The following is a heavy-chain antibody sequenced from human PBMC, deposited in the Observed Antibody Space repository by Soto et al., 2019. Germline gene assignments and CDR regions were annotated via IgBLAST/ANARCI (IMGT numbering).Heavy chain of an antibody. CDR3: ARVRFSFGALGLSGTFDI. D-gene: IGHD3-16*01. V-gene: IGHV4-31*03. J-gene: IGHJ3*02. CDR2: IYYSGST. Sequence: QVQLQESGPGLVKPSQTLSLTCTVSGGSISSGAYYWSWIRQHPGKGLEWLGYIYYSGSTYYNPPLKSRVPLFVDTSKHHFSLKLSSVTAADTAVYYCARVRFSFGALGLSGTFDIWGQGTMVTVSS. CDR1: GGSISSGAYY.